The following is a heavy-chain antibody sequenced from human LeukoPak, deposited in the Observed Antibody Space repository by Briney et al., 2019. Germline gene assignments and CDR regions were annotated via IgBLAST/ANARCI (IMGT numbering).Heavy chain of an antibody. V-gene: IGHV4-59*01. CDR2: IYYSGST. Sequence: PSETLSLTCTVSGDSISSYYWSWIRQPPGKGLEWIGYIYYSGSTNYNPSLKSRVTISVDTSKNQFSLKLSSVTAADTAVYYCARDRVDYYDSSGYYYGWFDPWGQGTLVTVSS. J-gene: IGHJ5*02. D-gene: IGHD3-22*01. CDR3: ARDRVDYYDSSGYYYGWFDP. CDR1: GDSISSYY.